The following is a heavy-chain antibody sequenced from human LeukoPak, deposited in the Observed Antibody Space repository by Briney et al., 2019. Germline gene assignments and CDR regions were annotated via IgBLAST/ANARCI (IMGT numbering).Heavy chain of an antibody. V-gene: IGHV3-53*01. J-gene: IGHJ4*02. CDR3: ARLNAGSGSYYIFDY. CDR2: IYSGGST. D-gene: IGHD3-10*01. CDR1: GFTVSSNY. Sequence: GGSLRLSCAASGFTVSSNYMSWVRQAPGKGLEWVSVIYSGGSTYYADSVKGRFTISRDSSKNTLYLQMNSLRAEDTAVYYCARLNAGSGSYYIFDYWGQGTLVTVSS.